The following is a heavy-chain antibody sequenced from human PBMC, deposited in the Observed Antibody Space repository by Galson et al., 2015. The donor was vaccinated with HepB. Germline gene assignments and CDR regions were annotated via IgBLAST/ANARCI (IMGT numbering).Heavy chain of an antibody. CDR2: TSGSGGNT. Sequence: SCAASGFTFSSYAMTWVRQAPGKGLEWVSVTSGSGGNTYYADSVKGRFTISRDNSRNTLYLQVDSLRAEDTAVYFCAKGSSSWFRRSTYYFDYWGQGTLVTVSS. D-gene: IGHD6-13*01. J-gene: IGHJ4*02. V-gene: IGHV3-23*01. CDR3: AKGSSSWFRRSTYYFDY. CDR1: GFTFSSYA.